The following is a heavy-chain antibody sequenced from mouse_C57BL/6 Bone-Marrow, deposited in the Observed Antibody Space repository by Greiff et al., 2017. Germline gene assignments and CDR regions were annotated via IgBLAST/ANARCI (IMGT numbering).Heavy chain of an antibody. D-gene: IGHD3-1*01. J-gene: IGHJ3*01. CDR3: ARSGYSWVAY. V-gene: IGHV1-76*01. CDR2: IYPGSGNT. CDR1: GYTFTDYY. Sequence: QVQLKQSGAELVRPGASVKLSCKASGYTFTDYYINWVKQRPGQGLEWIARIYPGSGNTYYNEKFKGKATLTAEKSSSTAYMQLSSLTSEDSAVYFCARSGYSWVAYWGQGTLVTVSA.